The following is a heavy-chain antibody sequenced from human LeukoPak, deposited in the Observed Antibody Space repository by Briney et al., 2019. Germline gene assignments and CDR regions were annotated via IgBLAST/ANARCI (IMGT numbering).Heavy chain of an antibody. J-gene: IGHJ6*03. D-gene: IGHD3-3*01. V-gene: IGHV3-48*03. CDR2: ISSSGSTI. Sequence: GGSLRLSCAASGFTFSSYEMNWVRQAPGKGLEWVSYISSSGSTIYYADSVKGRFTISRDNAKNSLYLQMNSLRAEDTAVYYCARNGGFLEWLFHYYYYYMDVWGKGTTVTVSS. CDR3: ARNGGFLEWLFHYYYYYMDV. CDR1: GFTFSSYE.